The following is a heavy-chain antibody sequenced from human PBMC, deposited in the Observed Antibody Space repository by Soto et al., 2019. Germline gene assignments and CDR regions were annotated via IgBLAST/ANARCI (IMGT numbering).Heavy chain of an antibody. J-gene: IGHJ4*02. V-gene: IGHV1-2*02. CDR2: INPNSGGT. CDR3: ARDYVEEMATTILDY. Sequence: GASVKVSCKASGYTFTGYYMHWVRQAPGQGLEWMGWINPNSGGTNYAQKFQGRVTMTRDTSISTAYMELSRLRSDDTAVYYCARDYVEEMATTILDYWGQGTLVTVSS. D-gene: IGHD5-12*01. CDR1: GYTFTGYY.